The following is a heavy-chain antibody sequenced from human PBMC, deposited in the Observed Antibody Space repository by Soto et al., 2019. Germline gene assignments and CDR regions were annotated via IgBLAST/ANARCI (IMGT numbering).Heavy chain of an antibody. J-gene: IGHJ6*02. V-gene: IGHV3-49*04. CDR1: GFTFGDYA. CDR3: TREGLIYYYYYYGMDV. CDR2: IRSKAYGGTT. Sequence: PGGSLRLSCTASGFTFGDYAMSWVRQAPGKGLEWVGFIRSKAYGGTTEYAASVKGRFTISRDDSKSIAYLQMNSLKTEDTAVYYCTREGLIYYYYYYGMDVWGQGTTVTVSS. D-gene: IGHD2-15*01.